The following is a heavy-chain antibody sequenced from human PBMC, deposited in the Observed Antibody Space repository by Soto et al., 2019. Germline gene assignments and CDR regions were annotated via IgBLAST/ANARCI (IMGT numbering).Heavy chain of an antibody. CDR2: ISSSGNTI. D-gene: IGHD1-26*01. V-gene: IGHV3-11*01. J-gene: IGHJ5*02. CDR1: GFTFSDYY. Sequence: QVQLVESGGGLVKPGGSLRLSCAASGFTFSDYYMSWMRQAPGKGLEWLSYISSSGNTIYYTTSVKGRFTISRDNAKNSLSLHMNSLRAEDTAVYYCSRRVGFSGVGPSTSNWFDPWGQGTLVSVSS. CDR3: SRRVGFSGVGPSTSNWFDP.